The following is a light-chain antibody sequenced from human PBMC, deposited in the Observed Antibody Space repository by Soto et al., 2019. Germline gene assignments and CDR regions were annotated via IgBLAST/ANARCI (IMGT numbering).Light chain of an antibody. J-gene: IGKJ3*01. CDR3: QQYYSAPFN. Sequence: IQMTQSPSSLSASVGDRITITCRASKDISNFLVWFQQKPGKVPNLLIYGASTLQSGGQSRFSGSGSGTDFPLTISSLQPEDVANFFCQQYYSAPFNFGPGTKVDIK. CDR2: GAS. CDR1: KDISNF. V-gene: IGKV1-27*01.